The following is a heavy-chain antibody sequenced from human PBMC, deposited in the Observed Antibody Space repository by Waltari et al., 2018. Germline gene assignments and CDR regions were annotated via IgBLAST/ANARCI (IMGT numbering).Heavy chain of an antibody. CDR1: DSSIITDYF. V-gene: IGHV4-38-2*02. Sequence: QVQLQESGPGLVKPSETLLLTCSISDSSIITDYFWGWIRQPPGKGREWIGSIYHTGTVYYNPSIRSRVAISVATSRNQFSLRLTSVTAADTAVYYCARVTTVRLFDYWGQGMLVTVSS. D-gene: IGHD4-4*01. CDR2: IYHTGTV. CDR3: ARVTTVRLFDY. J-gene: IGHJ4*02.